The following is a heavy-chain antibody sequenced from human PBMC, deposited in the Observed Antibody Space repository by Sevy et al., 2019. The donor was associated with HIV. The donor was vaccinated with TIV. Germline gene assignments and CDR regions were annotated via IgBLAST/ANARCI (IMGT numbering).Heavy chain of an antibody. Sequence: GGSLRLSCAASGFTFSSYAMSWVRQAPGKGLEWVSAISGGGGSTYYADSVKGRFTISRDNSKNTLYLQMNSLRAEDTAVYYCARVFTAVDSANYFDYWGQGTLVTVSS. J-gene: IGHJ4*02. D-gene: IGHD6-19*01. CDR1: GFTFSSYA. CDR3: ARVFTAVDSANYFDY. CDR2: ISGGGGST. V-gene: IGHV3-23*01.